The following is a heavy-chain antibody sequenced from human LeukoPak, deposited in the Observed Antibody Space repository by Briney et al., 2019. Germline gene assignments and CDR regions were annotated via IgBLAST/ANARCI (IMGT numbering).Heavy chain of an antibody. D-gene: IGHD2-2*01. J-gene: IGHJ4*02. CDR2: IIPILDIA. V-gene: IGHV1-69*04. Sequence: ASVKVSCKACGGTLDSYAISWVRQAPGQGLEWMGRIIPILDIANYAQKFQGRVTITRNTSISTAYMELSSLRSEDTAVYYCATCSSTSCYYGFDYWGQGTLVTVSS. CDR3: ATCSSTSCYYGFDY. CDR1: GGTLDSYA.